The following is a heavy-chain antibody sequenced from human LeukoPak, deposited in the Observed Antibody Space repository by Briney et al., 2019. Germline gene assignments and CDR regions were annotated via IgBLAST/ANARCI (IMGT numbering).Heavy chain of an antibody. J-gene: IGHJ4*02. D-gene: IGHD4-23*01. CDR1: GFTFSSYE. CDR3: ARDYGGSSPFDY. V-gene: IGHV3-48*03. CDR2: ISSSGSTV. Sequence: GGSLRLSCAASGFTFSSYEMHWVRQAPGKGLEWVSYISSSGSTVYYADSVKGRFTISRDNAKNSLYLQMNSLRAEDTAVYYCARDYGGSSPFDYWGQGTLVTVSS.